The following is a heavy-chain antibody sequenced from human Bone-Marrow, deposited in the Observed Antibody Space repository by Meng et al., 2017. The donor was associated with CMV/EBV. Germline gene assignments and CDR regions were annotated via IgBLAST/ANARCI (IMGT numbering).Heavy chain of an antibody. V-gene: IGHV3-13*01. CDR3: ARAQYSSSILMDV. D-gene: IGHD6-6*01. J-gene: IGHJ6*02. CDR1: GFTFSSYD. CDR2: IGTAGDT. Sequence: GESLKISCAASGFTFSSYDMHWVRQATGKGLEWVSAIGTAGDTYYPGSVKGRFTVSRDNAKNTLYLQMNSLRAEDTAVYYCARAQYSSSILMDVWGQGTTVTVSS.